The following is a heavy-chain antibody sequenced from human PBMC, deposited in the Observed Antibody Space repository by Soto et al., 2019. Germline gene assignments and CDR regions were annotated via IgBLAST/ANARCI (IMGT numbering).Heavy chain of an antibody. V-gene: IGHV6-1*01. CDR2: TYYRSKWYN. Sequence: SQTLSLTCAISGDSVSSNSAAWNWIRQSPSRGLEWLGRTYYRSKWYNDYAVSVKSRITINPDTSKNQFSLQLNSVTPEDTAVYYCARDRSSSSLFYYYYYGMDVWGQGTTVTVSS. CDR3: ARDRSSSSLFYYYYYGMDV. J-gene: IGHJ6*02. CDR1: GDSVSSNSAA. D-gene: IGHD6-6*01.